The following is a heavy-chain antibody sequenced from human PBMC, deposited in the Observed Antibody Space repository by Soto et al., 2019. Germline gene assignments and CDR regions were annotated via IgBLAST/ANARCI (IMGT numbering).Heavy chain of an antibody. CDR2: TYYRSKWYN. V-gene: IGHV6-1*01. D-gene: IGHD2-21*01. CDR1: GDSVSSNSAA. CDR3: ARVLLSLSGYLGGKLWESALDI. J-gene: IGHJ3*02. Sequence: SQTLSLTCVISGDSVSSNSAAWNWIRQSPSRGLEWLGRTYYRSKWYNDYAVSVKSRITINPDTSKNQFSLQLNSVTPEDTAVYYCARVLLSLSGYLGGKLWESALDIWGQGTMVTVSS.